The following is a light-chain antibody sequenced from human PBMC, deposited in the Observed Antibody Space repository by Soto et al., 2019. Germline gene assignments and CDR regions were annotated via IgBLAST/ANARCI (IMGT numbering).Light chain of an antibody. CDR3: QQYNNWPLT. Sequence: VVLTQSPGSLSLSPGERATLSCRASQSVMSNYLSWYQQKPGQAPRLLIYGASTRATGIPARFSGSGSGTEFTLTISSLQSEDFAVYYCQQYNNWPLTFGGGTKVDIK. J-gene: IGKJ4*01. CDR1: QSVMSNY. V-gene: IGKV3-15*01. CDR2: GAS.